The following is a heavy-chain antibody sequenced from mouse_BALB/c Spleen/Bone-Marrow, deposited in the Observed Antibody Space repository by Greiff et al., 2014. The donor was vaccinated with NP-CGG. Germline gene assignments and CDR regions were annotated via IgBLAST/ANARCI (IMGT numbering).Heavy chain of an antibody. J-gene: IGHJ1*01. Sequence: EVQGVESGGGLVQPGGSRKLSCAASGFTFSSFGMHWVRQAPEKGLEWVAYISSGSSTIYYADTVKGRFTISRDNPKNTLFLQMTSLRSEDTAMDYCSRRGLLSYWYPDVWGAGTTVTVSS. CDR2: ISSGSSTI. CDR3: SRRGLLSYWYPDV. D-gene: IGHD3-1*01. CDR1: GFTFSSFG. V-gene: IGHV5-17*02.